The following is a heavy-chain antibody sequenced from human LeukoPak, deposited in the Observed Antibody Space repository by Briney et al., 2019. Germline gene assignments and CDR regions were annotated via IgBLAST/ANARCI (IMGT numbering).Heavy chain of an antibody. J-gene: IGHJ4*02. D-gene: IGHD3-22*01. V-gene: IGHV4-61*01. CDR1: GGSINSGRYY. CDR2: IYYSGST. CDR3: ARVTGYIVEDYFDY. Sequence: SETLSLPFTVSGGSINSGRYYWSWIRPPPGKGLEWIGNIYYSGSTNYNPTLKSRVTISVDTSKNQFSLRLSSVTAADTAVYYCARVTGYIVEDYFDYWGQGTLVTVSS.